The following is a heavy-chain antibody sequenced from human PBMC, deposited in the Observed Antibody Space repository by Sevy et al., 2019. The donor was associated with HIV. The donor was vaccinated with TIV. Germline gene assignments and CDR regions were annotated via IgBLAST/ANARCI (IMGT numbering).Heavy chain of an antibody. Sequence: GESLKISCAASGFTFSSYAMSWVRQAPGKGLEWVSAISGSGGSTYYTDSVKGRFTISRDNSKNTLYLQMNSLRAEDTAVYYCAKDKGLGYYYYYGMDVWGQGTTVTVSS. D-gene: IGHD3-9*01. J-gene: IGHJ6*02. CDR2: ISGSGGST. CDR3: AKDKGLGYYYYYGMDV. CDR1: GFTFSSYA. V-gene: IGHV3-23*01.